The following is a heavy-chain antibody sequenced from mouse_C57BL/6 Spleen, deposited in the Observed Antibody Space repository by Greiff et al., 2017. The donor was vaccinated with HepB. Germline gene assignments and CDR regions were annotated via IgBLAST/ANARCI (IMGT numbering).Heavy chain of an antibody. CDR3: TNRAMDY. CDR1: GFNIKDDY. CDR2: IDPENGDT. V-gene: IGHV14-4*01. Sequence: EVQLQESGAELVRPGASVKLSCTASGFNIKDDYMHWVKQRPEQGLEWIGWIDPENGDTEYASKFQGKATITADTSSNTAYLQLSSLTSEDTAVYYCTNRAMDYWGQGTSVTVSS. J-gene: IGHJ4*01.